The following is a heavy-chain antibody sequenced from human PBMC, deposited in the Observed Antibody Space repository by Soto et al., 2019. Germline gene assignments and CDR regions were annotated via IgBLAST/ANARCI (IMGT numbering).Heavy chain of an antibody. V-gene: IGHV3-30*18. J-gene: IGHJ3*01. D-gene: IGHD3-10*01. CDR1: GFTFSSYG. CDR3: AKDSGKLLWFDF. Sequence: ESGGGVVQPGRSLRLSCAASGFTFSSYGMHWVRQAPGKGLEWVAVISYDGSNKYYADSVKGRFTISRDNSKNTLYLQMNSLRAEDTAVYYCAKDSGKLLWFDFWGQGTMVTVSS. CDR2: ISYDGSNK.